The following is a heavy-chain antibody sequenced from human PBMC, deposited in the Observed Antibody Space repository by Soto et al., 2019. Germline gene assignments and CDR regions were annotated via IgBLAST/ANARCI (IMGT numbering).Heavy chain of an antibody. V-gene: IGHV1-18*01. CDR3: ARGGPAATYYYYGMDV. D-gene: IGHD2-2*01. J-gene: IGHJ6*02. CDR2: ISAYNGNT. Sequence: ASVKVSCKASGYTFTSYGISWVRQAPGQGLEWMGWISAYNGNTNYAQKLQGRVTMTTDTSTSTAYMDLSSLRSDDTAVYYCARGGPAATYYYYGMDVWGQGTTVTVSS. CDR1: GYTFTSYG.